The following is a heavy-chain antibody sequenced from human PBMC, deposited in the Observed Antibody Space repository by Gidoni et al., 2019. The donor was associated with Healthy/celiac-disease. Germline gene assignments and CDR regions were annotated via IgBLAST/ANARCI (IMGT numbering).Heavy chain of an antibody. CDR3: ARVRKGRWSSSWDWWFDP. Sequence: QVQLQQWGAGLLKPSETLSLTCAVYGGSFSGYYWSWIRQPPGKGLEWIGEINHSGSTNYNPSLKSRVTISVDTSKNQFSLKLSSVTAADTAVYYCARVRKGRWSSSWDWWFDPWGQGTLVTVSS. D-gene: IGHD6-13*01. V-gene: IGHV4-34*01. CDR2: INHSGST. CDR1: GGSFSGYY. J-gene: IGHJ5*02.